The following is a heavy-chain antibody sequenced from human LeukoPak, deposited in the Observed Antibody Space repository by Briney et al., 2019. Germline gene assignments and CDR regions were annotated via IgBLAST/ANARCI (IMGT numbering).Heavy chain of an antibody. D-gene: IGHD1-26*01. Sequence: GASVKVSCKASGYTFTGYYMHWVRQAPGQGLEWMGWINPNSGGTNYAQKFQGRVTMTRDTSISTAYMELSRLRSDDAAVYYCARVCPPYIVSYGMDVWGQGATVTVSS. CDR2: INPNSGGT. J-gene: IGHJ6*02. V-gene: IGHV1-2*02. CDR1: GYTFTGYY. CDR3: ARVCPPYIVSYGMDV.